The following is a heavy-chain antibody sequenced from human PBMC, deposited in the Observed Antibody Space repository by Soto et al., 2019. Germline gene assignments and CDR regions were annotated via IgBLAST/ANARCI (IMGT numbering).Heavy chain of an antibody. CDR3: AHTPYSQEYFDY. J-gene: IGHJ4*02. D-gene: IGHD1-26*01. V-gene: IGHV2-5*02. CDR1: GFSLSTSGVG. CDR2: IYWDDDK. Sequence: QITLKESGPTLVKPTQTLTLTCTFSGFSLSTSGVGVGWIRQPPGKALEWLALIYWDDDKRYSPSLKSRLTIXKXXSKNQVVLTMTNMDPVDTATYYCAHTPYSQEYFDYWGQGTLVTVSS.